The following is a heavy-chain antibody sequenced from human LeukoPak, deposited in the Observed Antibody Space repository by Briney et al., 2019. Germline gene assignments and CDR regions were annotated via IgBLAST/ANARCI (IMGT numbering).Heavy chain of an antibody. CDR2: IWYDGSNK. CDR3: ARGYYDILTGYYEIFDY. D-gene: IGHD3-9*01. CDR1: GFTFSSYG. Sequence: PGRSLRLSCAASGFTFSSYGMHWVRQAPGKGLEWVAVIWYDGSNKYYADSVKGRFTISRDNSKNTLYLQMNSLRAEDTAVYYCARGYYDILTGYYEIFDYWGQGTLVTVSS. J-gene: IGHJ4*02. V-gene: IGHV3-30*19.